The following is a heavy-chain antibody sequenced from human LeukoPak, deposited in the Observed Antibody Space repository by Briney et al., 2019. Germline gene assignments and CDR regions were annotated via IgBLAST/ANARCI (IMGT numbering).Heavy chain of an antibody. D-gene: IGHD3-22*01. J-gene: IGHJ4*02. Sequence: GASVKVSCKASGYTFTGYYMHWVQQAPGQGLEWMGWINPSSGGTNYAQKFQGRVTMTRDTSISTAYMELSRLRSDDTAVYYCARDYYDSSGYYYYFDYWGQGTLVTVSS. CDR2: INPSSGGT. CDR3: ARDYYDSSGYYYYFDY. V-gene: IGHV1-2*02. CDR1: GYTFTGYY.